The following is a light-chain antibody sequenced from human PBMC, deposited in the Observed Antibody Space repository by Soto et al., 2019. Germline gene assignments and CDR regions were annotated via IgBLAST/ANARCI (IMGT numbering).Light chain of an antibody. J-gene: IGKJ4*01. CDR1: QSVSSSY. CDR2: DAS. Sequence: ESVCTQSPGALSFSPKERANLSCRASQSVSSSYLAWYQQKPGQAHRLLISDASTRATGIPARFSGSGSGTDFSLTIRRLEPEDSAVYYCQQYGSSLPTFGGGTKVDIK. V-gene: IGKV3-20*01. CDR3: QQYGSSLPT.